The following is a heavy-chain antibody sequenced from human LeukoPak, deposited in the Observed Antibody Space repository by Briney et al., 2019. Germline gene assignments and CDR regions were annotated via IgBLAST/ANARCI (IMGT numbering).Heavy chain of an antibody. D-gene: IGHD3-3*01. J-gene: IGHJ3*02. Sequence: PSETLSLTCTVSGGSISSYYWGWIRQPAGKGLEWIGRIYTSGSTNYNPSLKSRVTMSVDTSKNQFSLKLSSVTAADTAVYYCARVTDFWSGYRSSPLAFDIWGQGTMVTVSS. CDR3: ARVTDFWSGYRSSPLAFDI. CDR1: GGSISSYY. V-gene: IGHV4-4*07. CDR2: IYTSGST.